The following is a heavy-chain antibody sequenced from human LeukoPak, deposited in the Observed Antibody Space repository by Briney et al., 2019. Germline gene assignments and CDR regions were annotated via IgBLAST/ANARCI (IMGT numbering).Heavy chain of an antibody. V-gene: IGHV3-30*18. J-gene: IGHJ6*01. CDR1: GFTFSSYG. CDR2: ISYDGSNK. CDR3: AKDTQYCSSTSCQDYYYYGMDV. D-gene: IGHD2-2*01. Sequence: GRSLRLSCALSGFTFSSYGMHWVRHPPGKGLEWVAVISYDGSNKYHADSVKGRFTISRDNSKNTRYLQMNTLRAEDTAVYYCAKDTQYCSSTSCQDYYYYGMDVWGEGTTVTVSS.